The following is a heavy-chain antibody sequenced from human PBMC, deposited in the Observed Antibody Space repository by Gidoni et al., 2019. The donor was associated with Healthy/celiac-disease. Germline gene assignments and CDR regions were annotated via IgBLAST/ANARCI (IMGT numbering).Heavy chain of an antibody. V-gene: IGHV4-34*01. D-gene: IGHD6-19*01. CDR1: GGSFSGYY. CDR2: INHSGST. Sequence: QVQLQQWGAGLLKPSETLSLTCAVYGGSFSGYYWSWIRQPPGKGLEWIGEINHSGSTNYNPSLKSRVTISVDTSKNQFSLKLSSVTAADTAVYYCARGYSSGLFDYWGQGTLVTVSS. CDR3: ARGYSSGLFDY. J-gene: IGHJ4*02.